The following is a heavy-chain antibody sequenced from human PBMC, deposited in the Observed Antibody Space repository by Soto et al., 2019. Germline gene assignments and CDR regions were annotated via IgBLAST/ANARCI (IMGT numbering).Heavy chain of an antibody. V-gene: IGHV1-18*01. Sequence: QVHLVQSGAEVKKPGASVKVSCMGSGYTFTSYGITWVRQARGQGLEWMGWISAHNGNTNYAQKLQGRVTVTTDTSTSTAYMELRSLRSDHTAVYYCARGRYGDYWGQGALVTVSS. J-gene: IGHJ4*02. CDR2: ISAHNGNT. D-gene: IGHD1-1*01. CDR3: ARGRYGDY. CDR1: GYTFTSYG.